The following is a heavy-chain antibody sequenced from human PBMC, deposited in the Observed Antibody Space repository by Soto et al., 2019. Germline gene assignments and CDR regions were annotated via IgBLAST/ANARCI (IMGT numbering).Heavy chain of an antibody. Sequence: VGSLRLSCAASGFTFSSYRRSWVRQAPGKGLEWVAKIKQDGSETHYVDSVKGRLTISRDNAKNSLFLQMNSLRAEDTAVYYCARYRPGSPFDYWGQGTLVTVSS. J-gene: IGHJ4*02. CDR3: ARYRPGSPFDY. V-gene: IGHV3-7*01. CDR1: GFTFSSYR. D-gene: IGHD3-10*01. CDR2: IKQDGSET.